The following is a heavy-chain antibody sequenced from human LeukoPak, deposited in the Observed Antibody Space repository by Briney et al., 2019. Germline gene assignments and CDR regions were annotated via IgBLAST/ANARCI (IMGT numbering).Heavy chain of an antibody. Sequence: GSPKVSCMTSGYTFTGYFTRWVRHAPGQGLEGMGWINPNSGGTNYAQKCQGRVTMTRHTSISTAYMELTRLRSDDTAMYYCSREGDYGYYGRPWYFDLWGRGTLVTVSS. CDR2: INPNSGGT. V-gene: IGHV1-2*02. D-gene: IGHD4-17*01. CDR1: GYTFTGYF. CDR3: SREGDYGYYGRPWYFDL. J-gene: IGHJ2*01.